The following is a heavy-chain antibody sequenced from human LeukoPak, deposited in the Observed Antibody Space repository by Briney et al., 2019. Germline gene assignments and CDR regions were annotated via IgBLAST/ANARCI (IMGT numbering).Heavy chain of an antibody. J-gene: IGHJ4*02. CDR2: IYYSGST. CDR1: GGSISSGGYY. D-gene: IGHD3-16*01. V-gene: IGHV4-31*03. Sequence: SETLSLTCTVSGGSISSGGYYWSWIRQHPGKGLEWIGYIYYSGSTYYNPSLKSRVTISVDTSKNQFSLKLSSVTAADTAVYYCARDLPPLGEWGAFDYWGQGTLVTVSS. CDR3: ARDLPPLGEWGAFDY.